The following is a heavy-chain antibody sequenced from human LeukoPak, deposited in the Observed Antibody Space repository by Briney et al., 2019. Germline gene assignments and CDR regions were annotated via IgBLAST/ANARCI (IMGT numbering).Heavy chain of an antibody. CDR2: TYTSGST. CDR3: ARGDVGEYYDFWSGQNWFDP. CDR1: GGSISSYY. D-gene: IGHD3-3*01. V-gene: IGHV4-4*07. Sequence: SETLSLTCTVSGGSISSYYWSWIRQPAGKGLEWIGRTYTSGSTNYNPSLKSRVTMSVDTSKNQFSLKLSSVTAADTAVYYCARGDVGEYYDFWSGQNWFDPWGQGTLVTVSS. J-gene: IGHJ5*02.